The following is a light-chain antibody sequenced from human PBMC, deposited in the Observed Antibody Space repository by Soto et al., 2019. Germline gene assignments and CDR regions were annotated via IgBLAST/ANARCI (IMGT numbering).Light chain of an antibody. CDR1: STDIGGYNY. CDR3: QVWASTAEFFV. Sequence: QSVLTQPRSVSGSPGQSVAISCTGTSTDIGGYNYVSWYQQHPGKAPKVMIYDVDKRPSGVPDRFSGSKSGNTASLTISDLQTEDEADYYCQVWASTAEFFVFGSGTKLTVL. CDR2: DVD. J-gene: IGLJ1*01. V-gene: IGLV2-11*01.